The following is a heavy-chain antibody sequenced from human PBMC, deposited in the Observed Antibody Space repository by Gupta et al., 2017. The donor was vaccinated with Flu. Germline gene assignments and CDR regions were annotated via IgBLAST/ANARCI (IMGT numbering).Heavy chain of an antibody. CDR3: ARHEAVAVAEN. CDR2: LIPIFGTP. D-gene: IGHD6-19*01. V-gene: IGHV1-69*06. J-gene: IGHJ4*02. Sequence: QVQLVQSGAELKKPGSSVKVSCKASGGSFIHYPFGWVRQAPGRGLEWMGSLIPIFGTPNYAQSFQGRLTISADTSTDTVYMELNSLTSDDSAIYYCARHEAVAVAENWGQGTLVTVSS. CDR1: GGSFIHYP.